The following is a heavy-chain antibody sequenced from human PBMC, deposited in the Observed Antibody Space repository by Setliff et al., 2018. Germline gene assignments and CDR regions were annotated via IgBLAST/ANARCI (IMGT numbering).Heavy chain of an antibody. CDR1: GYTLTELS. CDR3: ATYVGITYYYDSSGYPTHFQH. D-gene: IGHD3-22*01. J-gene: IGHJ1*01. V-gene: IGHV1-24*01. Sequence: ASVKVSCKVSGYTLTELSMHWVRQAPGKGLEWMGGFGPEDGETIYAQKFQGGVTMTEDTSTDTAYMELSSLRSEDTAVYYCATYVGITYYYDSSGYPTHFQHWGQGTLVTVSS. CDR2: FGPEDGET.